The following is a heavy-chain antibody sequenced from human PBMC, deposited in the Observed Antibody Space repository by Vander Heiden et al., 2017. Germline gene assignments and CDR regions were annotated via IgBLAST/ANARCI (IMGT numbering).Heavy chain of an antibody. V-gene: IGHV3-30*18. J-gene: IGHJ6*02. CDR3: AKDGASYGMDV. CDR2: ISYDGSNK. CDR1: GFPFRSYG. D-gene: IGHD3-16*01. Sequence: QVQLVESGGGVVQSGRSLRLSCAASGFPFRSYGMHWVRQAPGKGLEWVAVISYDGSNKYYADSVKGRFTISRDNSKNTLYLQMNSLRAEDTAVYYCAKDGASYGMDVWGQGTTVTVSS.